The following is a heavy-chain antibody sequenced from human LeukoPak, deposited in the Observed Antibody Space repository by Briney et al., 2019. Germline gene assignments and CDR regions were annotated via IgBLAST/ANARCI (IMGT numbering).Heavy chain of an antibody. V-gene: IGHV4-31*03. CDR3: ASGDTDPLFDY. CDR2: IYYSGST. Sequence: SETLSLTCTVSGGSISSGGYYWSWIRQHPGKGLEWLGPIYYSGSTNYNPPLQRRLTISLDTCMNEFSLNLISVPASDTPCYYCASGDTDPLFDYWGQGTLVTVSS. J-gene: IGHJ4*02. CDR1: GGSISSGGYY. D-gene: IGHD2-2*02.